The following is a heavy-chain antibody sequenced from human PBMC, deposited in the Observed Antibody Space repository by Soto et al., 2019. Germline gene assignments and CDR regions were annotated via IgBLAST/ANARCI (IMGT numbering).Heavy chain of an antibody. Sequence: QVQLVESGGGVVQPGRSLRLSCAASGFTFSSYAMHWVRQAPGKGLEWVAVISYDGSNKYYADSVKGRFTISRDNSKNTLYLQMNSLRAEDTAVYYCARDSSHLRAAAVYRAPGYFDLWGRGTLVTVSS. J-gene: IGHJ2*01. CDR2: ISYDGSNK. CDR1: GFTFSSYA. V-gene: IGHV3-30-3*01. D-gene: IGHD6-13*01. CDR3: ARDSSHLRAAAVYRAPGYFDL.